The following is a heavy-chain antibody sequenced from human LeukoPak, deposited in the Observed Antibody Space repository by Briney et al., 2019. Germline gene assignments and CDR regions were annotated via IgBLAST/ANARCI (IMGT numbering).Heavy chain of an antibody. D-gene: IGHD4-11*01. CDR3: AKGNDYSNLNRFDP. CDR2: ISWNSGSI. CDR1: GFTFDDYA. J-gene: IGHJ5*02. Sequence: GRSLRLSCAASGFTFDDYAMHWVRQAPGKGLEWVSGISWNSGSIGYADSVKGRFTISRDNAKNSLYLQMNSLRAEDTALYYCAKGNDYSNLNRFDPWGQGTLVTVSS. V-gene: IGHV3-9*01.